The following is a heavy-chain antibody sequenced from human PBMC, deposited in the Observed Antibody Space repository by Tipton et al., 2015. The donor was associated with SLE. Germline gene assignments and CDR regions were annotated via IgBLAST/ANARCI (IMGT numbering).Heavy chain of an antibody. J-gene: IGHJ4*02. V-gene: IGHV1-8*01. D-gene: IGHD3-3*01. CDR3: ARTSSLEWLFDY. CDR1: GYTFTSYE. CDR2: MNPNSGNT. Sequence: QLVQSGPEVKKPGASVKVSCKASGYTFTSYEINWVRQATGQGLEWMGWMNPNSGNTYYAQKFQGRVTMTRNTSISTAYMELSSLRSEDTAVYYCARTSSLEWLFDYWGQGTLVTVSS.